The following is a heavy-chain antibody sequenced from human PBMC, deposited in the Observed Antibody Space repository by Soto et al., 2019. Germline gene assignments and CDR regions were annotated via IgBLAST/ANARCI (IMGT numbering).Heavy chain of an antibody. Sequence: SETLSLTCTVSGGSISSGDYYWSWIRQPPGKGLEWIGYIYYSGSTYYNPSLKSRVTISVDTSKNQFSLKLSSVTAADTAVYYCARFKDRSSSLSFDYWGQGTLVTVSS. CDR2: IYYSGST. D-gene: IGHD6-6*01. CDR3: ARFKDRSSSLSFDY. J-gene: IGHJ4*02. V-gene: IGHV4-30-4*01. CDR1: GGSISSGDYY.